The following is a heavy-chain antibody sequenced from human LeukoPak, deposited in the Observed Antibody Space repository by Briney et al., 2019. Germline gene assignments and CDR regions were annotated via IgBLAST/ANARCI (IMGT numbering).Heavy chain of an antibody. V-gene: IGHV3-11*01. Sequence: GGSLRLSCAASGFTFSDYYMSWIRQAPGKGLEWVSSITASSTAIYSADSVKGRFTISRDNAKNSLYLQMNSLRAEDTALYYCAKDTRDILTGYYNTAFDYWGQGTLVTVSS. CDR2: ITASSTAI. CDR1: GFTFSDYY. J-gene: IGHJ4*02. CDR3: AKDTRDILTGYYNTAFDY. D-gene: IGHD3-9*01.